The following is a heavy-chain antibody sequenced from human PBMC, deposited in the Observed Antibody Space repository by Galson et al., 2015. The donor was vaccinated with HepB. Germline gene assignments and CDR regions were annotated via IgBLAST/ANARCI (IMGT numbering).Heavy chain of an antibody. V-gene: IGHV1-18*01. CDR1: GYTFTSYG. Sequence: SVKVSCKASGYTFTSYGISWVRQAPGQGLEWMGWISAYNGNTNYAQTLQGRVTMTTDTSTSTAYMELRRLSSDDTAVYYCARDGPTYYYDLYWGQGTLVTVSS. D-gene: IGHD3-22*01. CDR3: ARDGPTYYYDLY. J-gene: IGHJ4*02. CDR2: ISAYNGNT.